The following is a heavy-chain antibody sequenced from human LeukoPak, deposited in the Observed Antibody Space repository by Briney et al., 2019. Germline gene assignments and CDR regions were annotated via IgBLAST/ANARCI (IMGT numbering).Heavy chain of an antibody. CDR1: EGTFNSYS. CDR3: AREAITIFGVVRTQTTTSPHRFDP. J-gene: IGHJ5*02. CDR2: FIPIFGTA. Sequence: GASVKVSCKTPEGTFNSYSITWVRQAPGQGLEWMGVFIPIFGTANYAQKFQGRVTMTRDMSTSTVYMELSSLRSDDTAVYYCAREAITIFGVVRTQTTTSPHRFDPWGQGTLVTVSS. D-gene: IGHD3-3*01. V-gene: IGHV1-69*05.